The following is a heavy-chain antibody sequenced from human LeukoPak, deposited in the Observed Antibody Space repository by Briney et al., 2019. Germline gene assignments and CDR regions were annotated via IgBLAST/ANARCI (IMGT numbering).Heavy chain of an antibody. D-gene: IGHD3-10*01. V-gene: IGHV4-39*07. Sequence: SETLSLTCTVSGGSISSSSYYWGWIRQPPGKGLEWIGSIYYSGSTYYNPSLKSRVTISVDTSKNQFSLKLSSVTAADTAVYYCARGSTMVRGIPDYWGQGTLVTVSS. CDR2: IYYSGST. CDR3: ARGSTMVRGIPDY. J-gene: IGHJ4*02. CDR1: GGSISSSSYY.